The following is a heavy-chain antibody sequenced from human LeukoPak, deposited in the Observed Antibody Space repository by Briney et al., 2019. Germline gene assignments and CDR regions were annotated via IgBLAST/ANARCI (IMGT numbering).Heavy chain of an antibody. J-gene: IGHJ4*02. V-gene: IGHV4-59*08. CDR1: GGSISSYY. CDR3: ARYSGYSSSWSNY. Sequence: SETLSLTCTVSGGSISSYYWSWIRQPPGKGLEWIGYIYYSGSTNYNPSLKSRVTISVDTSKNQFSLKLSSVTAADTAVYYCARYSGYSSSWSNYWGQGTLVTVSS. D-gene: IGHD6-13*01. CDR2: IYYSGST.